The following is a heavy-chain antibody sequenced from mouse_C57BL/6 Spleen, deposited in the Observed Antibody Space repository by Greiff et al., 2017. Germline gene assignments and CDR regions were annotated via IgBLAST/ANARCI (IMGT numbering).Heavy chain of an antibody. J-gene: IGHJ2*01. V-gene: IGHV1-53*01. CDR2: INPSNGGT. CDR1: GYTFTSYW. CDR3: ARRYGNYGFDY. D-gene: IGHD2-1*01. Sequence: QVHVKQSGTELVKPGASVKLSCKASGYTFTSYWMHWVKQRPGQGLEWIGNINPSNGGTNYNEKFKSKATLTVDKSSSTAYMQLSSLTSEDSAVYYCARRYGNYGFDYWGQGTTLTVSS.